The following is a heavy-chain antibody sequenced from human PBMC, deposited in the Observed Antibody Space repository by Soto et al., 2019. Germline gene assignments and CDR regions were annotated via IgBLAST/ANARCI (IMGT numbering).Heavy chain of an antibody. CDR1: GYTFTNFG. D-gene: IGHD6-19*01. V-gene: IGHV1-69*13. J-gene: IGHJ6*02. Sequence: SVKVSCKASGYTFTNFGVTWVRRAPGQGLEWMGGIIPIFGTANYAQKFQGRVTITADESTSTAYMELSSLRSEDTAVYYCASLSSGWGALLYYYGMDVWGQGTTVTVSS. CDR2: IIPIFGTA. CDR3: ASLSSGWGALLYYYGMDV.